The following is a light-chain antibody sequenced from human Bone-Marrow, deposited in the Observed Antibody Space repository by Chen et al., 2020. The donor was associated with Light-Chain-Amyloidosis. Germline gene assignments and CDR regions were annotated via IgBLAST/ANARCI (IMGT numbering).Light chain of an antibody. CDR2: FAS. Sequence: DIQMTQSPSPLSASLGDRVTITCRASEDIRVYLNWYQQKPGKAPKLLIYFASNLEAWVPSRFSGSGSGTDFTLTISSLQPEDSATYYCQQSYSAWTFGQGTEVDIK. CDR1: EDIRVY. V-gene: IGKV1-39*01. J-gene: IGKJ1*01. CDR3: QQSYSAWT.